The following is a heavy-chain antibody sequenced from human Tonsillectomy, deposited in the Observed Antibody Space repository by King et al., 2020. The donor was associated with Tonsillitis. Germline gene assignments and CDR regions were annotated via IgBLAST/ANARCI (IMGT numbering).Heavy chain of an antibody. CDR2: ISTSGSI. Sequence: HLQESGPGLVKPSETLSLTCTVSGDSISTYYWTWIRQPAGKGLEWIGRISTSGSISYNPSLKSRVTMSVDTSKNQFSLRLSSVTAADTAVFYCAREIHDFVWGLGAFDIWGQGTMVTVSS. CDR1: GDSISTYY. D-gene: IGHD3-16*01. V-gene: IGHV4-4*07. J-gene: IGHJ3*02. CDR3: AREIHDFVWGLGAFDI.